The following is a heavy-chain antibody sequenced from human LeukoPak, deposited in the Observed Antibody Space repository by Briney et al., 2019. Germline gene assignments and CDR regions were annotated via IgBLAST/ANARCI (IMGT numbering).Heavy chain of an antibody. CDR1: GYTFTSYY. D-gene: IGHD3-10*01. CDR3: ARDDRGGGAFDY. V-gene: IGHV1-46*01. CDR2: INPSGGST. J-gene: IGHJ4*02. Sequence: GASVKVSCKXSGYTFTSYYMHWVRQAPGQGLEWMGIINPSGGSTSYSQKFQGRVTMTRDTSTSTVYMELSSLRSEDTAVYYCARDDRGGGAFDYWGQGTLVTVSS.